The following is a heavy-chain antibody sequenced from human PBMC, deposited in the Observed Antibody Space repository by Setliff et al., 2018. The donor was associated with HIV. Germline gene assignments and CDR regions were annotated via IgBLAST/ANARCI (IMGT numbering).Heavy chain of an antibody. Sequence: GGSLRLSCAASGFSISGHWMAWVRQGPDKGLEWVANIKPDATSNNYGDSVKGRFAISRENAQNSLSLQMNGLTDEDTAVYYCARWVYDSGSGYFIDYWGQGTLVTVSS. D-gene: IGHD5-12*01. J-gene: IGHJ4*02. V-gene: IGHV3-7*03. CDR1: GFSISGHW. CDR2: IKPDATSN. CDR3: ARWVYDSGSGYFIDY.